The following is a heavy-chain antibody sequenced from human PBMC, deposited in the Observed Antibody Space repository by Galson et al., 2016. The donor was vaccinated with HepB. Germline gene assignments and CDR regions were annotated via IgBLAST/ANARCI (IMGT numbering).Heavy chain of an antibody. D-gene: IGHD3-9*01. J-gene: IGHJ4*02. CDR1: GDSISSGDYY. CDR2: IYYTGST. V-gene: IGHV4-31*03. CDR3: ARDSPGYYNVGYFDF. Sequence: TLSLTCIVSGDSISSGDYYWNWIRQHPGKGLEWIGYIYYTGSTQYNPSLKSRVTISVDTSKNQFSLKLSSVTAADTAVYYCARDSPGYYNVGYFDFWGQGTLVPASS.